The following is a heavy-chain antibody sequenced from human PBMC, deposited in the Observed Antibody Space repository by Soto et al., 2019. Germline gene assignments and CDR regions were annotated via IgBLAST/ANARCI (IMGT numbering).Heavy chain of an antibody. CDR1: GGTFSSYA. J-gene: IGHJ4*02. V-gene: IGHV1-69*12. D-gene: IGHD1-1*01. CDR3: ENQYTKGYYDY. CDR2: IIPIFGTA. Sequence: QVQLVQSGAEVKKPGSSVKVSCKASGGTFSSYAISWVRQAPGQGLEWMGGIIPIFGTANYAQKFQGRVTMPADESTSTAYMELSSLRSEDTAVYYCENQYTKGYYDYWGQGTLVAVSS.